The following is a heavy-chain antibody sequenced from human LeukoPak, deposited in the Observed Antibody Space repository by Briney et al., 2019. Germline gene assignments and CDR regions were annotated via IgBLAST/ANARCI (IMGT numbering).Heavy chain of an antibody. J-gene: IGHJ6*03. V-gene: IGHV3-23*01. CDR1: GFTFSSYG. CDR3: ARAGELRYMDV. CDR2: ISGSGGST. Sequence: PGGSLRLSCAASGFTFSSYGMSWVRQAPGKGLEWVSAISGSGGSTYYADSVKGRFTISRDNAKNTVFLQMGSLRADDTAMYYCARAGELRYMDVWGKGTAVTVSS. D-gene: IGHD3-16*01.